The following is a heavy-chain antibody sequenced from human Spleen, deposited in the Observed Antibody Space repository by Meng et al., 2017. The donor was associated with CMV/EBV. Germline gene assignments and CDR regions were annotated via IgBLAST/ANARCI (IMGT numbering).Heavy chain of an antibody. V-gene: IGHV1-2*02. Sequence: ASVKVSCKTSGYTFTDYYIHWVRQAPGQGLEWMGWVNPNSGGTNYAQKFQGRVTMTRDTSISTAYMELSRLRSDDTAVYHCARVDWNNLMDYWGQGTLVTVSS. J-gene: IGHJ4*02. CDR1: GYTFTDYY. CDR2: VNPNSGGT. D-gene: IGHD1/OR15-1a*01. CDR3: ARVDWNNLMDY.